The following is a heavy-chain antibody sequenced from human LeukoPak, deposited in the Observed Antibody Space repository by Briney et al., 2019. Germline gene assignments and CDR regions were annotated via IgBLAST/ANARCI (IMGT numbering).Heavy chain of an antibody. J-gene: IGHJ4*02. V-gene: IGHV4-39*07. D-gene: IGHD3-22*01. CDR1: GGSISSSSYY. Sequence: PSETLSLTCTVSGGSISSSSYYWGWIRQPPGKGLEWIGSIYYSGSTYYNPSLKSRVTISVDTSKNQFSLKLSSVTAADTAVYYCARDRGGSSGYYDEEPFDYWGQGTLVTVSS. CDR2: IYYSGST. CDR3: ARDRGGSSGYYDEEPFDY.